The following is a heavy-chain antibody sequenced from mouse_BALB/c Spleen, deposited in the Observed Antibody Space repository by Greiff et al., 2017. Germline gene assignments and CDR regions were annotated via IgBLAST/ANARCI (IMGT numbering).Heavy chain of an antibody. CDR2: IDPENGDT. D-gene: IGHD3-1*01. CDR3: RGATDAMDY. CDR1: GFNIKDYY. Sequence: EVKLMESGAELVRSGASVKLSCTASGFNIKDYYMHWVKQRPEQGLEWIGWIDPENGDTEYAPKFQGKATMTADTSSNTAYLQLSSLTSEDTAVYYCRGATDAMDYWGQGTSVTVSA. V-gene: IGHV14-4*02. J-gene: IGHJ4*01.